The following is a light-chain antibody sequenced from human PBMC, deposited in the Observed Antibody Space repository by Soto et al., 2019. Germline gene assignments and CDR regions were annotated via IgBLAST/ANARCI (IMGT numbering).Light chain of an antibody. CDR1: QSVSSY. J-gene: IGKJ2*01. Sequence: EIVLTQSPATLSLSPGERATLSCRASQSVSSYLAWYQQKPGQAPRLLIYDASNRATGIPARFSGSGSGTDFTLTISSLEPEVFAVYYFQQRSNWPRTFGQGTKLEIK. CDR2: DAS. V-gene: IGKV3-11*01. CDR3: QQRSNWPRT.